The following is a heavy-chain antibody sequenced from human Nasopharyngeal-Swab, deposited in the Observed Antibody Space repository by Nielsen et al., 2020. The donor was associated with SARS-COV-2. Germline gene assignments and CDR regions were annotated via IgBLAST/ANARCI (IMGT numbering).Heavy chain of an antibody. D-gene: IGHD3-3*01. CDR3: ARDFRFGEANQDY. Sequence: GESLKISCAASGFTFSSYVMHLVRQAPGKGLEWVAVIWYDGSKKYYAESVKVRFTISRDNSKNTLYLQMNSLRAEDTAVYYCARDFRFGEANQDYWGQGTLVTVSS. CDR1: GFTFSSYV. V-gene: IGHV3-33*01. CDR2: IWYDGSKK. J-gene: IGHJ4*02.